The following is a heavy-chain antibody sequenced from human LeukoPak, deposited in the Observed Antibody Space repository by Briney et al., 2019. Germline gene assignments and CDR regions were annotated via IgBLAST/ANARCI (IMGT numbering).Heavy chain of an antibody. CDR3: ARVISRQQLAFDY. CDR1: GYSFTSYW. J-gene: IGHJ4*02. Sequence: GESLKTSCKSSGYSFTSYWIGWVRQMPGKGLEWMGIIYPGDSDTRYSPSFQGQVTFSVDKSISTAYLQWNSLKASDTAMFYCARVISRQQLAFDYWGQGTLVTVSS. D-gene: IGHD1-1*01. CDR2: IYPGDSDT. V-gene: IGHV5-51*01.